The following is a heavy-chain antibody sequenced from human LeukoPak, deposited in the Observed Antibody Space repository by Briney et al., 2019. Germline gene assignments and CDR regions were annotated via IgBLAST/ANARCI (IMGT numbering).Heavy chain of an antibody. CDR1: GYTFTNYW. D-gene: IGHD3-9*01. Sequence: KHGESLQISCKGSGYTFTNYWIGWVRQMPGKGLEWMGIIYPGDSDTTYSPSFQGQVTISADKSISTAYLQWSSLKASDTAMYYCARRLYRTRYYDILTGQTGHFDIWGQGTMVTVSS. V-gene: IGHV5-51*01. CDR3: ARRLYRTRYYDILTGQTGHFDI. CDR2: IYPGDSDT. J-gene: IGHJ3*02.